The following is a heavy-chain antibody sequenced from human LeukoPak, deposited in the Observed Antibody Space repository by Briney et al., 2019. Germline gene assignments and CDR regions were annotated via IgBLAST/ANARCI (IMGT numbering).Heavy chain of an antibody. V-gene: IGHV5-10-1*01. CDR1: GGTFSNYA. CDR2: IDPSDSYT. Sequence: KVSCKASGGTFSNYAISWVRQMPGKGLEWMGRIDPSDSYTNYIPSFQGHVTISADKSISTAYLQWSSLKASDTAMYYCARAYGSGGGVDYWGQGTLVTVSS. CDR3: ARAYGSGGGVDY. J-gene: IGHJ4*02. D-gene: IGHD3-10*01.